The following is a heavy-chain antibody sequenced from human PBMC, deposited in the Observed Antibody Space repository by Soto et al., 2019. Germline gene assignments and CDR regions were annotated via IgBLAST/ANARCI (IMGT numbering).Heavy chain of an antibody. Sequence: ASVKVSCKASGGTFSSYAISWVRQAPGQGLEWMGGIIPIFGTANYAQKFQGRFTISRDDSKNSLYLQMNSLKTDDTAVYYCVVATVTPNFHYGLAVWVQGTAVTVSS. CDR3: VVATVTPNFHYGLAV. J-gene: IGHJ6*02. V-gene: IGHV1-69*05. CDR1: GGTFSSYA. CDR2: IIPIFGTA. D-gene: IGHD4-17*01.